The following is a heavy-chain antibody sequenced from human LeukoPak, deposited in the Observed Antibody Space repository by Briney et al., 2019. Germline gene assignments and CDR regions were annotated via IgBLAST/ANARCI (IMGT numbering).Heavy chain of an antibody. J-gene: IGHJ6*03. CDR1: GFTFSSYS. V-gene: IGHV3-48*01. CDR3: ARCLGNYYYYMDV. Sequence: PGGSLRLSCAASGFTFSSYSMNWVRQAPGKGLEWVSYISSSSGTIYYADSVKGRFTISRDNAKNSLYLQMNSLRAEDTAVYYCARCLGNYYYYMDVWGKGTTVTVSS. D-gene: IGHD5/OR15-5a*01. CDR2: ISSSSGTI.